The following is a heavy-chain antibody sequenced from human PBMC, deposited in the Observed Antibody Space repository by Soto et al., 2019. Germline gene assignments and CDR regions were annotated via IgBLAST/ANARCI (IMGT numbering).Heavy chain of an antibody. CDR2: IYYSGST. V-gene: IGHV4-31*03. CDR1: GGSISSGGYY. J-gene: IGHJ4*02. Sequence: PSETLSLTCTVSGGSISSGGYYWSWIRQHPGKGLEGIGYIYYSGSTYYNPSLKSRVTISVDTSKNQFSLKLSSVTAADTAVYYCARGRGRYYYDSSGYYVYFDYWGQGTLVTVSS. D-gene: IGHD3-22*01. CDR3: ARGRGRYYYDSSGYYVYFDY.